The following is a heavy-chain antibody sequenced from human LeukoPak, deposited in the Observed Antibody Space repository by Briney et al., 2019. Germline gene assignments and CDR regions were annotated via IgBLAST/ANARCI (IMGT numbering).Heavy chain of an antibody. D-gene: IGHD3-22*01. CDR2: IYYSGIT. V-gene: IGHV4-39*02. Sequence: SETLSLTCTVSGSSISSSSYYWGWVRQPPGKGLEWIGSIYYSGITYINPSLKSRVTISVGTSKNHFSLRLSSVTAADTAVYYCARRVRDNSGYYYVDYWGQGTLVTVSS. J-gene: IGHJ4*02. CDR1: GSSISSSSYY. CDR3: ARRVRDNSGYYYVDY.